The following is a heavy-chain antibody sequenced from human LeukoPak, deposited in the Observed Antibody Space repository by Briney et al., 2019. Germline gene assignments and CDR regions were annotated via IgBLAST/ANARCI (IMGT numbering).Heavy chain of an antibody. CDR1: GFTFSSYA. CDR3: AKGVTVTTPYWFDP. J-gene: IGHJ5*02. CDR2: ISGSGGST. Sequence: SGGSLRLSCAASGFTFSSYAMSWVRQAPGEGLEWVSAISGSGGSTYYADSVKGRFTISRDNSKNTLYLQMNSLRAEDTAVYYCAKGVTVTTPYWFDPWGQGTLVTVSS. D-gene: IGHD4-11*01. V-gene: IGHV3-23*01.